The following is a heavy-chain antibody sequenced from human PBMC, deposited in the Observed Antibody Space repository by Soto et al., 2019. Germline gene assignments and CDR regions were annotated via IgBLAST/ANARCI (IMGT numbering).Heavy chain of an antibody. CDR2: IIPIFGTA. V-gene: IGHV1-69*01. CDR1: GGTFSSYA. J-gene: IGHJ6*02. CDR3: ARGDSGYDRASYYYYGMDV. Sequence: QVQLVQSGAEVKKPGSSVKDSCKASGGTFSSYAISWVRQAPGQGLEWMGGIIPIFGTANYAQKFQGRVTITADESTSTAYMELSSLRSEDTAVYYCARGDSGYDRASYYYYGMDVWGQGTTVTVSS. D-gene: IGHD5-12*01.